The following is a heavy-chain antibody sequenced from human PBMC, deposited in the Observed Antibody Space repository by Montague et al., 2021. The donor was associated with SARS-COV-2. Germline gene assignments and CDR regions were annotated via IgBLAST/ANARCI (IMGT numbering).Heavy chain of an antibody. CDR1: GGSISSSSYY. V-gene: IGHV4-39*01. D-gene: IGHD2-21*01. CDR2: IYYSGST. Sequence: SETLSLTCTVSGGSISSSSYYWGWIRQPPGKGLEWIGNIYYSGSTYYNPSLKSRVTISVDTSKNQFSLKLSSVTAADTAVYYCARSWGEWLLWWYYFDYWGQGTLVTVSS. J-gene: IGHJ4*02. CDR3: ARSWGEWLLWWYYFDY.